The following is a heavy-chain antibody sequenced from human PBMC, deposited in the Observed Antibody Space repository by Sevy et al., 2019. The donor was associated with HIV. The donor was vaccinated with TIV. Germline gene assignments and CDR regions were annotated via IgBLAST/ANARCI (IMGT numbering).Heavy chain of an antibody. CDR1: GGTFNSYS. CDR2: ITGLFNTP. D-gene: IGHD3-16*01. Sequence: ASVKVSCRASGGTFNSYSISWVRLAPGQGLEWMGGITGLFNTPNYAQNFQGRVTITADRSTSVAYMELSSLRSDDTAGEYWSLGGGYPPLGNQYFAPGGWGQGTTVTVSS. V-gene: IGHV1-69*06. J-gene: IGHJ6*01. CDR3: SLGGGYPPLGNQYFAPGG.